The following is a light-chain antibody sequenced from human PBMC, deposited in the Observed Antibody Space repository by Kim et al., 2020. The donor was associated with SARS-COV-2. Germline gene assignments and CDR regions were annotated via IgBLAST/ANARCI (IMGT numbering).Light chain of an antibody. Sequence: EIVMTQSPATLSVSPGERATLSCRASQSVSSNLARYQQKPGQAPRLLIYGASTRATGIPARFSGSGSGTEFTLTISSLQSEDFVVYYCQQYNNWPRTFGQGTKVDIK. J-gene: IGKJ1*01. CDR2: GAS. CDR1: QSVSSN. V-gene: IGKV3-15*01. CDR3: QQYNNWPRT.